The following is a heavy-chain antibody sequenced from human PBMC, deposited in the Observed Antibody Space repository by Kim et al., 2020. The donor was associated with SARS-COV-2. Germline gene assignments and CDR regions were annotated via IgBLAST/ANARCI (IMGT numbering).Heavy chain of an antibody. Sequence: SETLSLTCAVYGGSFSGYYWSWIRQPPGKGLEWIGEINHSGSTNYNPSLKSRVTISVDTSKNQFSLKLSSVTAADTAVYYCASSSWPSTPDYWGQGTLVTVSS. D-gene: IGHD6-13*01. V-gene: IGHV4-34*01. CDR3: ASSSWPSTPDY. CDR2: INHSGST. J-gene: IGHJ4*02. CDR1: GGSFSGYY.